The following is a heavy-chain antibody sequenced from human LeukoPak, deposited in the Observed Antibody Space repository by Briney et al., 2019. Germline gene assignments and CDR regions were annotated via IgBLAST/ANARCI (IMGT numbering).Heavy chain of an antibody. D-gene: IGHD6-13*01. V-gene: IGHV4-4*09. Sequence: SETLSLTCTVSGGSISSYYWSWIRRPPGKGLEWIGYIYTSGSTNYNPSLKSRVTISVDTSKNQFSLKLSSVTAADTAVYYCARRMIAAAAYFDYWGQGTLVTVYS. CDR2: IYTSGST. CDR3: ARRMIAAAAYFDY. CDR1: GGSISSYY. J-gene: IGHJ4*02.